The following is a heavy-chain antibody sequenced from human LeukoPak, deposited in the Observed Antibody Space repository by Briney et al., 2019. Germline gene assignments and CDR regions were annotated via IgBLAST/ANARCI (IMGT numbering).Heavy chain of an antibody. CDR1: GFTFSYYW. D-gene: IGHD6-6*01. CDR3: ARLYSSSSGKAFDI. Sequence: GGSLRLSCAASGFTFSYYWMHWVRQAPGKGLVWVSRIKSDGSITEYADSVKGRFTISRDNAKNSLYLQMNSLRAEDTAVYYCARLYSSSSGKAFDIWGQGTMVTVSS. J-gene: IGHJ3*02. CDR2: IKSDGSIT. V-gene: IGHV3-74*01.